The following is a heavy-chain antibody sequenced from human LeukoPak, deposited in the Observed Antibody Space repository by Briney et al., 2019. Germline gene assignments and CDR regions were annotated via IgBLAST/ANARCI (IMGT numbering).Heavy chain of an antibody. CDR1: SGFISNYY. CDR3: ARGSRYYDFWSGYLDY. D-gene: IGHD3-3*01. Sequence: SETLSLTCTVSSGFISNYYWSWIRQPAGKGLEWIGRISTSGNTNYSPSLKSRVTMSVDTSKNQFFLNLRSVTAADTAVYYCARGSRYYDFWSGYLDYWGQGALVTVSS. CDR2: ISTSGNT. J-gene: IGHJ4*02. V-gene: IGHV4-4*07.